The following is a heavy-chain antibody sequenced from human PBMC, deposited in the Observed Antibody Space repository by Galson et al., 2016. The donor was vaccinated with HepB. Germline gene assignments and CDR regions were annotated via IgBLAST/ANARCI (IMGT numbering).Heavy chain of an antibody. CDR1: GYTFTSYY. CDR2: INPSGGST. Sequence: SVKVSCKASGYTFTSYYMHWVRQAPGQGLEWMGIINPSGGSTSYAQKFQGRVTMTRDTSTSTVYMELSSLTSEHSAVYYCASGSGSSGRTPRYYFDYWGQGTLVTVSS. V-gene: IGHV1-46*01. CDR3: ASGSGSSGRTPRYYFDY. D-gene: IGHD6-19*01. J-gene: IGHJ4*02.